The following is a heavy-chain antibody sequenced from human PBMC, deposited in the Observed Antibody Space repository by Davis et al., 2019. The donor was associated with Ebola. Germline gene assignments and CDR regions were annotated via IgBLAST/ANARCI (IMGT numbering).Heavy chain of an antibody. CDR3: ARLGFLGGQFDF. CDR1: GGFVGSGGYS. Sequence: MPSETLSLTCAVSGGFVGSGGYSWSWIRQPPGKGLEWIGHYYYTGDTHYNPSLKSRVTISVDASKNQFSLMLTSVTAADTAVYYCARLGFLGGQFDFWGQGTLVTVSA. CDR2: YYYTGDT. D-gene: IGHD3-16*01. J-gene: IGHJ4*02. V-gene: IGHV4-30-4*07.